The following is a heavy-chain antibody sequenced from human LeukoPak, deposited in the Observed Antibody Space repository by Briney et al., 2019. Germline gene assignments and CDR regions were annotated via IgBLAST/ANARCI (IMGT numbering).Heavy chain of an antibody. Sequence: KPSETLSLTCTVSGGSISSGSHYWSWIRQPAGKGLEWIGRIYTSGSTNYNPSLKSRVTISVDTSKNQFSLKLSSVTAADTAVYYCARTIVGATDYWGQGTLVAVSS. CDR3: ARTIVGATDY. CDR2: IYTSGST. CDR1: GGSISSGSHY. V-gene: IGHV4-61*02. D-gene: IGHD1-26*01. J-gene: IGHJ4*02.